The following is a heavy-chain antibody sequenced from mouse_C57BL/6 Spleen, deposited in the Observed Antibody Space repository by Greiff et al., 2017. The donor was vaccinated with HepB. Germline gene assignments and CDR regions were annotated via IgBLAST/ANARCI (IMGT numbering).Heavy chain of an antibody. CDR2: IDPSDSYT. J-gene: IGHJ1*03. D-gene: IGHD1-1*01. CDR3: ARKGNYGSSSWYFDV. Sequence: QVHVKQPGAELVMPGASVKLSCKASGYTFTSYWMHWVKQRPGQGLEWIGEIDPSDSYTNYNQKFKGKSTLTVDKSSSTAYMQLSSLTPEDSAVYYCARKGNYGSSSWYFDVWGTGTTVTVSS. CDR1: GYTFTSYW. V-gene: IGHV1-69*01.